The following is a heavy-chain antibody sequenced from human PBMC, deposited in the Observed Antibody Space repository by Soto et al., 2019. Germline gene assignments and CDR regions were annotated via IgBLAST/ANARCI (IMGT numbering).Heavy chain of an antibody. CDR1: GFTFNSYA. CDR3: ARGPSSLTRFDY. Sequence: GSLRLSCAASGFTFNSYAMHWVRQAPGKGLGWVAVISYDGSNKYYADSVKGRFTISRDNSKNTLYLQMNSLRAEDTAVYYCARGPSSLTRFDYWGQGTLVTVSS. CDR2: ISYDGSNK. J-gene: IGHJ4*02. V-gene: IGHV3-30-3*01. D-gene: IGHD2-2*01.